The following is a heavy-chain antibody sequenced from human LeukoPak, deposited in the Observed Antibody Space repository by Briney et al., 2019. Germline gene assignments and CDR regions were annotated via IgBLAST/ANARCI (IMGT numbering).Heavy chain of an antibody. D-gene: IGHD6-19*01. J-gene: IGHJ4*02. Sequence: ASVKVSCKASGYTLTSYYMHWVRQAPGQGLEWMGIINPSGGSTSYAQKFQGRVTMTRDTSTSTVYMELSSLRSEDTPVYYCARSGYSSGWVDYWGQGTLVTVSS. CDR2: INPSGGST. CDR1: GYTLTSYY. V-gene: IGHV1-46*01. CDR3: ARSGYSSGWVDY.